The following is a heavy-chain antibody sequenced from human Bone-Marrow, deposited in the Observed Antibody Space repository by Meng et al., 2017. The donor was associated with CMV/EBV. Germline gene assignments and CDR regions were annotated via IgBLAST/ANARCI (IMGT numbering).Heavy chain of an antibody. CDR3: QGYCSGGSCLHLIDY. D-gene: IGHD2-15*01. J-gene: IGHJ4*02. V-gene: IGHV3-21*01. CDR1: ECTFSSYS. CDR2: ISSSSSYI. Sequence: SECTFSSYSMNWVRQAPGKGLEWVSSISSSSSYIYYADSVKGRFTISRDNAKNSLYLQMNSLRAEDTAVYYCQGYCSGGSCLHLIDYWGQGTLVTVSS.